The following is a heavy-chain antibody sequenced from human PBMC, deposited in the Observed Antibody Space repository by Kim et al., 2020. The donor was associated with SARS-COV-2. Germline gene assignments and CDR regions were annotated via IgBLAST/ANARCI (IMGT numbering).Heavy chain of an antibody. CDR2: INHSGST. CDR3: ASLLGGGWYIY. CDR1: GGSFSGYY. J-gene: IGHJ4*02. D-gene: IGHD6-19*01. Sequence: SETLSLTCAVYGGSFSGYYWSWIRKPPGKGLEWIGEINHSGSTNYNPSLKSRVTISVDTSKNQFSLKLSSVTAADTAVYYCASLLGGGWYIYWGQGTLVTVSS. V-gene: IGHV4-34*01.